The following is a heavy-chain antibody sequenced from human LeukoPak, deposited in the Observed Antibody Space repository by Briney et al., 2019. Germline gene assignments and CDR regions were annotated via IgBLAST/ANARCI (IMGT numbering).Heavy chain of an antibody. Sequence: GGSLRLSCAASGFTFRSYAMRWVRQAPGKGLEWVSAISGSGGSTYYADSVKGRFTISRDNSKNMLYLQMSSLRVEDTAVYYCAKDVDCSGGSCYRGNWFDPWGQGTLVTVSS. CDR1: GFTFRSYA. J-gene: IGHJ5*02. V-gene: IGHV3-23*01. CDR2: ISGSGGST. CDR3: AKDVDCSGGSCYRGNWFDP. D-gene: IGHD2-15*01.